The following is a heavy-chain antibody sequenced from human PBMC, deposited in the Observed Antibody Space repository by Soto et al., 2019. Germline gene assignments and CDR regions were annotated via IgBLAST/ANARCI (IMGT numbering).Heavy chain of an antibody. V-gene: IGHV4-39*01. CDR1: GGSISSSNYF. D-gene: IGHD1-1*01. Sequence: SETLSLTCTISGGSISSSNYFWGWIRQPPGKGLEWIGNIFHSGSTYYNPALKTRATISVDTSKNQFSLTLTSVTAADRALYYCASRRTTDAFNIWGQGTKVTVSS. CDR3: ASRRTTDAFNI. CDR2: IFHSGST. J-gene: IGHJ3*02.